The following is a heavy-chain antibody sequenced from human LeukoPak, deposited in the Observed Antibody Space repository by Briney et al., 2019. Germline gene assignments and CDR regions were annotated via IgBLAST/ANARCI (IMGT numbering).Heavy chain of an antibody. Sequence: ASVKVSCKASGYTFTSYDINWVRQATGQGLEWMGWMNPNSGNTGYAQKFQGRVTITRNTSISTAYMELSSLRSEDTVVYYCARAIVGATGAFDPWGQGTLVTVSS. V-gene: IGHV1-8*03. CDR3: ARAIVGATGAFDP. CDR1: GYTFTSYD. J-gene: IGHJ5*02. CDR2: MNPNSGNT. D-gene: IGHD1-26*01.